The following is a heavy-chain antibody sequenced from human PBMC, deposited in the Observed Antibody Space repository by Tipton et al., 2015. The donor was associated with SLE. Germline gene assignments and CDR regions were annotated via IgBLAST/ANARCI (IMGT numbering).Heavy chain of an antibody. Sequence: SLRLSCAASGFTFSNYGMHWVRQAPGKGLEWVAVIRYDGSNKYYADSVKGRFTISRDNSKNTLYLQMNSLRAEDTAVYYCANSLGGVVAAMDYWGQGTLVTVSS. CDR2: IRYDGSNK. V-gene: IGHV3-30*02. CDR1: GFTFSNYG. J-gene: IGHJ4*02. CDR3: ANSLGGVVAAMDY. D-gene: IGHD2-15*01.